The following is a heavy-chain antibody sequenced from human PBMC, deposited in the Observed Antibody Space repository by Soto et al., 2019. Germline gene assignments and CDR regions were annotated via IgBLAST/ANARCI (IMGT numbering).Heavy chain of an antibody. V-gene: IGHV1-24*01. CDR1: GHTLTELS. J-gene: IGHJ4*02. Sequence: QLHLIQSGADVKKPGASVRVSCEITGHTLTELSMHWVRQAPGKGLEWLRGFDPEDGKPLYAQGFRGRLTLTEVPSTAPTYMELASLTLEDTAAYFCATAVLDYWGQGTLVIVS. CDR2: FDPEDGKP. CDR3: ATAVLDY.